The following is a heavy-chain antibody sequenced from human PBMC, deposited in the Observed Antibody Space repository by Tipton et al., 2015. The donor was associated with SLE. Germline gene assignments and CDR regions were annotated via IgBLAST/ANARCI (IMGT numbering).Heavy chain of an antibody. J-gene: IGHJ3*02. CDR3: VTLTIAVRHYAFDI. V-gene: IGHV3-74*01. D-gene: IGHD6-6*01. CDR2: ISPDGST. CDR1: GFTFSDYY. Sequence: GSLRLSCAVSGFTFSDYYMNWVRQAPGKGLVWVSRISPDGSTSYADSVKGRFSISRDNAKNTVHLQMNSLRAEDTAVYYCVTLTIAVRHYAFDIWGQGTMVTVSS.